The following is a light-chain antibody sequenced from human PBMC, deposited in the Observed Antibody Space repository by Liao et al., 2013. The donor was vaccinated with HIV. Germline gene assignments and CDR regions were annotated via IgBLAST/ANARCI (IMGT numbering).Light chain of an antibody. CDR2: YDN. V-gene: IGLV3-21*02. CDR3: QVWDSNTDHVI. Sequence: SYELTQPPSVSVSPGQTARITCSGDALPKQYAHWYQQKPGQAPVLLIYYDNDRPSGIPERFSGSNSGNTATLTISRVEAGDEADYYCQVWDSNTDHVIFGGGTKLTVL. CDR1: ALPKQY. J-gene: IGLJ2*01.